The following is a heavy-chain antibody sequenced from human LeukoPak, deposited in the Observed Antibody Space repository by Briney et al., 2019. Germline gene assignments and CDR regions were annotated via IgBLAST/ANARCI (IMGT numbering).Heavy chain of an antibody. CDR2: INPSGGST. CDR1: GYTFTSYY. CDR3: ARDREHYDFWSGYYSRTHNWFDP. Sequence: ASVKVSCKASGYTFTSYYMHWVRQAPGQGLEWMGIINPSGGSTSYAQKFQGRVTMTRDTSTSTVYMELSSLRSEDTAVYYCARDREHYDFWSGYYSRTHNWFDPWGQGTLVTVSS. J-gene: IGHJ5*02. D-gene: IGHD3-3*01. V-gene: IGHV1-46*01.